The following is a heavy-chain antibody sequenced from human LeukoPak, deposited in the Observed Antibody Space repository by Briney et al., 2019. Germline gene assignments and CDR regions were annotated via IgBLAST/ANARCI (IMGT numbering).Heavy chain of an antibody. CDR2: ISYDGSNK. V-gene: IGHV3-30-3*01. D-gene: IGHD6-6*01. CDR3: AKVGYSSSINWFDP. J-gene: IGHJ5*02. Sequence: GGSLRLSCAASGFTFSSYALHWVRQAPGKGLEWVAVISYDGSNKYYADSVKGRFTISRDNSKNTLYLQMNSLRAEDTAVYYCAKVGYSSSINWFDPWGQGTLVTVSS. CDR1: GFTFSSYA.